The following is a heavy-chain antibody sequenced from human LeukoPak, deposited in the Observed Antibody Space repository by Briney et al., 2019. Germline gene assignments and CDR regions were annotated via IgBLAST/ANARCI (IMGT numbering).Heavy chain of an antibody. CDR3: ARGFCSGGTCFDY. Sequence: GGSLRLSCAASGFTFSGYAMNWVRQAPGKGLEWVSFIYSGAATDYADSVKGRFTISTDNSKNTMYLQMNSLRADDTAMYYCARGFCSGGTCFDYWGQGTLVTVSS. D-gene: IGHD2-15*01. J-gene: IGHJ4*02. CDR1: GFTFSGYA. CDR2: IYSGAAT. V-gene: IGHV3-53*01.